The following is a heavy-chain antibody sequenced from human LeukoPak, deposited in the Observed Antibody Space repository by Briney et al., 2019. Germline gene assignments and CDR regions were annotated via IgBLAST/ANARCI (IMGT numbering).Heavy chain of an antibody. J-gene: IGHJ4*02. V-gene: IGHV5-51*01. D-gene: IGHD3-22*01. Sequence: GESLKISCKGSGYSFSNYWIAWVRQMPGKGLEWMGIIYPGDSDTRYSPSFQGQVTISADKSISTAYLQWSSLKASDTAMYYCASVLSTSGYYDYWGQGTLVTVSS. CDR3: ASVLSTSGYYDY. CDR2: IYPGDSDT. CDR1: GYSFSNYW.